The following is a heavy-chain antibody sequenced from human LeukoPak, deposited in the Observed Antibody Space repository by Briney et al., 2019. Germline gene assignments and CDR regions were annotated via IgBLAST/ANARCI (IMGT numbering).Heavy chain of an antibody. Sequence: GGSLRLSCAASGFTFSSYSMNWVRQAPGKGLEWVSSISSSSSYIYYADSVKGRFTISRDNAKNSLYLQMNSLRAEDTAVYYCARAGRYYYDSSGYYYAPPLDYWGQGTLVTVSS. CDR2: ISSSSSYI. CDR3: ARAGRYYYDSSGYYYAPPLDY. V-gene: IGHV3-21*01. J-gene: IGHJ4*02. D-gene: IGHD3-22*01. CDR1: GFTFSSYS.